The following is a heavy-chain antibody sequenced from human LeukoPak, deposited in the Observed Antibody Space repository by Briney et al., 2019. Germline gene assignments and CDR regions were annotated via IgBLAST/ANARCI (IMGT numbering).Heavy chain of an antibody. CDR3: ARATVSTCYFDY. D-gene: IGHD4-17*01. CDR1: GDSISSGYY. J-gene: IGHJ4*02. Sequence: PSETLSLTCDVAGDSISSGYYYVWIRQPPGKGLEWIGSIYHSGSTYYNPSLKSRVTISVDTSKNQFSLKLSSVTAAHTAVYYCARATVSTCYFDYWGQGTLVTVSS. V-gene: IGHV4-38-2*01. CDR2: IYHSGST.